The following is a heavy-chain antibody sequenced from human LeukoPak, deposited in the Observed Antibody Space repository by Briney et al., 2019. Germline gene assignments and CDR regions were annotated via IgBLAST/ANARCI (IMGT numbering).Heavy chain of an antibody. J-gene: IGHJ4*02. CDR2: IWYDGSNK. V-gene: IGHV3-33*01. D-gene: IGHD3-10*01. CDR3: AISGGSGSYCPDY. Sequence: PGRSLRLSCAASGFTFSSYGMHWVRQAPGKGLEWVAVIWYDGSNKYYADSVKGRFTVSRDNSKNTLYLQMNSLRAEDTAVYYCAISGGSGSYCPDYWGQGTLVTVSS. CDR1: GFTFSSYG.